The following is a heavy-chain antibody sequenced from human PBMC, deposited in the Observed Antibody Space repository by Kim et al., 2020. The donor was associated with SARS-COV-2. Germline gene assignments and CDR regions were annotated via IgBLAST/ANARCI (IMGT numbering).Heavy chain of an antibody. CDR2: ISWNSGSI. D-gene: IGHD1-26*01. V-gene: IGHV3-9*01. CDR1: GFTFDDYA. CDR3: AKDMYSGSYVGGDNWFDP. J-gene: IGHJ5*02. Sequence: GGSLRLSCAASGFTFDDYAMHWVRQAPGKGLEWVSGISWNSGSIGYADPVKGRFTISRDNAKNSLYLQMNSLRAEDTALYYCAKDMYSGSYVGGDNWFDPWGQGTLVTVSS.